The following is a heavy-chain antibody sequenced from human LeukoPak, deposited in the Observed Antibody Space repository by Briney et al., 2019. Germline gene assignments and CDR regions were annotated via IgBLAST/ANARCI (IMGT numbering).Heavy chain of an antibody. V-gene: IGHV1-2*06. J-gene: IGHJ6*02. CDR3: AKSPFGVVIPNDYYGMDV. CDR2: INPDAGDT. Sequence: GASVKVSCKASGYSFTDYFLYWVRQAPGQGLEWMGRINPDAGDTNYAQTFQGRITMTRDTSISTAYMELSSLKSDDTAVYYCAKSPFGVVIPNDYYGMDVWGQGTTVTVSS. D-gene: IGHD3-3*01. CDR1: GYSFTDYF.